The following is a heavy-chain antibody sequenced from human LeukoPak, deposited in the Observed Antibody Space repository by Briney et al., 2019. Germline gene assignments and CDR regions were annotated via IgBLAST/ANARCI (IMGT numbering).Heavy chain of an antibody. D-gene: IGHD1-26*01. J-gene: IGHJ6*03. CDR1: GYTFTSYG. Sequence: ASVKVSCKASGYTFTSYGISWVRQAPGQGLEWIGWISAYNGNTNYAQKLQGRVTMTTDTSTSTAYMELRSLRSDDTAVYYCARLSGSYYYYYYMDVWGKGTTVTVSS. CDR2: ISAYNGNT. CDR3: ARLSGSYYYYYYMDV. V-gene: IGHV1-18*01.